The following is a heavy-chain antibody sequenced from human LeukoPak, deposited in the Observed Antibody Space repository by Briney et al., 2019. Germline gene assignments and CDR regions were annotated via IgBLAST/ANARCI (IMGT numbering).Heavy chain of an antibody. Sequence: GGSLRLSCAASGFTFNDAWMSWVRQAPGKGLEWVSAISGSGGSTYYADSVKGRFTISRDNSKNTLYLQMNSLRAEDTAVYYCAREAGRGSAYFDYWGQGTLVTVSS. CDR1: GFTFNDAW. J-gene: IGHJ4*02. CDR3: AREAGRGSAYFDY. CDR2: ISGSGGST. V-gene: IGHV3-23*01. D-gene: IGHD3-10*01.